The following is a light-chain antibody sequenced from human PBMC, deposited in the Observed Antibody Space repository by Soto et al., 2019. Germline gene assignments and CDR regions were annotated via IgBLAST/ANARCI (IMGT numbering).Light chain of an antibody. V-gene: IGKV1-5*03. J-gene: IGKJ2*01. Sequence: DIQMTQSPSTLSASVGDRVTITCRASQSISSWLAWYQQKPGKAPKLLIYKASSLESGVPSRFSGSGSGTEFTLTISSLQPDDFATYYSQQYNSYSGYTFGQGTKLEIK. CDR1: QSISSW. CDR3: QQYNSYSGYT. CDR2: KAS.